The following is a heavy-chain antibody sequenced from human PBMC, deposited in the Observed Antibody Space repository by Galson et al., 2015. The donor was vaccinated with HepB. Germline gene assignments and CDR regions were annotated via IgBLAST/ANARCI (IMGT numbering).Heavy chain of an antibody. J-gene: IGHJ5*02. CDR3: ARRPLLTRPFDP. Sequence: PALVKPTQTLTLTCTFSGFSLSTSGVGVGWIRQPPGKALEWLALIYWDDDKRYSPSLKSRLTITKDTSKNQVVLTMTNMDPVDTATYYCARRPLLTRPFDPWGQGTLVTVSS. V-gene: IGHV2-5*02. D-gene: IGHD3-10*01. CDR2: IYWDDDK. CDR1: GFSLSTSGVG.